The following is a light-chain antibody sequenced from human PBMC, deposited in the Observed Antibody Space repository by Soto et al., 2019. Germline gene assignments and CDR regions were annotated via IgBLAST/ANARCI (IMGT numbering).Light chain of an antibody. CDR3: QQYNSYWT. J-gene: IGKJ1*01. Sequence: DIQMTHSPSSLSASVGDRATIICRASQSISSWLAWYQQKPGKAPKLLIYDASTLESGVPSRFSGSGSGTEFTLTISSMQPDDFATYYCQQYNSYWTFGQGTKVDIK. CDR1: QSISSW. V-gene: IGKV1-5*02. CDR2: DAS.